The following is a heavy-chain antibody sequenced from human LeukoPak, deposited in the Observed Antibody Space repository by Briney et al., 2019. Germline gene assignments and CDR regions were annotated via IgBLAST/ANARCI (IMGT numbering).Heavy chain of an antibody. CDR1: GFTLSDYW. CDR2: IDPDGSTT. CDR3: TRVQAGRSDLMDV. J-gene: IGHJ6*02. Sequence: PGGSLRLSCAASGFTLSDYWMHWVRQVPGEGLVWVSRIDPDGSTTNYADSVKGRFTTSRDNAKNTLYLQMNSLRAEDTALYYCTRVQAGRSDLMDVWGRGTTVTVSS. V-gene: IGHV3-74*01.